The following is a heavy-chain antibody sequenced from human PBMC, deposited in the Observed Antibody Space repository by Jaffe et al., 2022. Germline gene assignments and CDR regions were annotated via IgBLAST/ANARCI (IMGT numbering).Heavy chain of an antibody. Sequence: EVQLVQSGAEVKKPGESLKISCKGSGYSFTSYWIGWVRQMPGKGLEWMGIIYPGDSDTRYSPSFQGQVTISADKSISTAYLQWSSLKASDTAMYYCVRHVNPNIVVVPAAMGYYFDYWGQGTLVTVSS. D-gene: IGHD2-2*01. J-gene: IGHJ4*02. CDR1: GYSFTSYW. CDR3: VRHVNPNIVVVPAAMGYYFDY. V-gene: IGHV5-51*01. CDR2: IYPGDSDT.